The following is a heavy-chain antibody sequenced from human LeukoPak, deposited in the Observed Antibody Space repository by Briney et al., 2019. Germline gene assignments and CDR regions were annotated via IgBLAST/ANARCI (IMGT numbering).Heavy chain of an antibody. CDR2: ISGSGGST. CDR1: GLTFSSYA. V-gene: IGHV3-23*01. CDR3: AKHLQGSDGMDV. J-gene: IGHJ6*02. Sequence: GGSLRLSCAASGLTFSSYAMSWVRQAPGKGLEWVSAISGSGGSTYYADSVKGRFTISRDNSKNTLYLQMNSLRAEDTAVYYCAKHLQGSDGMDVWGQGTTVTVSS.